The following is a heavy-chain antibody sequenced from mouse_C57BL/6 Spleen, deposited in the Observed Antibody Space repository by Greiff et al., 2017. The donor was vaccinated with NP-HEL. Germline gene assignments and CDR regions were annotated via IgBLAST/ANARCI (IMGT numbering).Heavy chain of an antibody. CDR1: GFSLSTFGMG. CDR3: ARMITTVVAHWYFDV. D-gene: IGHD1-1*01. J-gene: IGHJ1*03. V-gene: IGHV8-8*01. Sequence: LKESGPGILQPSQTLSLTCSFSGFSLSTFGMGVGWIRQPSGKGLEWLAHIWWDDDKYYNPALKSRLTISKDTSNSQVFLKIANVDTADTATYYCARMITTVVAHWYFDVWGTGTTVTVSS. CDR2: IWWDDDK.